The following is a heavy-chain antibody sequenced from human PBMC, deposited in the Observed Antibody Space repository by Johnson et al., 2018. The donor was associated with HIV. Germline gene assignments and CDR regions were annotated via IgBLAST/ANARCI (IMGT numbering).Heavy chain of an antibody. D-gene: IGHD3-16*02. CDR1: GFTFADYG. J-gene: IGHJ3*01. Sequence: VQLVESGGGVVRPGGSLRLSCAASGFTFADYGMSWVRQAPGKGLEWVSGINWNGGSTGYADSVKGRFTITRDSAKNSLYLQMNSLRAEDTALYYCARDVLSDLSLQGAFDVWGQGTVVTVST. V-gene: IGHV3-20*04. CDR3: ARDVLSDLSLQGAFDV. CDR2: INWNGGST.